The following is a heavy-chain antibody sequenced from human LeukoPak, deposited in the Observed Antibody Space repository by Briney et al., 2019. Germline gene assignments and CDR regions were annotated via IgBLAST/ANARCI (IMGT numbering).Heavy chain of an antibody. D-gene: IGHD1-14*01. CDR2: ISGSGGST. V-gene: IGHV3-23*01. J-gene: IGHJ4*02. Sequence: GGSLRLSCAASGFTFSSYAMSWVRQAPGKGLEWVSAISGSGGSTYYADPVKGRFTISRDNSKNTLYLQMNSLRAEDTAVYYCAKGSYEPDSSSDYWGQGTLVTVSS. CDR3: AKGSYEPDSSSDY. CDR1: GFTFSSYA.